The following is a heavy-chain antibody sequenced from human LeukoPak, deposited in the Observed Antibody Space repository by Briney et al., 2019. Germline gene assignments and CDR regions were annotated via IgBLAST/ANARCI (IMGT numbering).Heavy chain of an antibody. Sequence: ASVKVSCKASGYTFTSYYMHWVRQAPGQGLEWMGIINPSGGSTSYAQKFQGRVTMTRDTSTSTVYMELSSLRSEDTAVYYCASDSASLVWQLVPSLFDYWGQGTLVTVSS. CDR1: GYTFTSYY. V-gene: IGHV1-46*01. CDR3: ASDSASLVWQLVPSLFDY. J-gene: IGHJ4*02. D-gene: IGHD6-13*01. CDR2: INPSGGST.